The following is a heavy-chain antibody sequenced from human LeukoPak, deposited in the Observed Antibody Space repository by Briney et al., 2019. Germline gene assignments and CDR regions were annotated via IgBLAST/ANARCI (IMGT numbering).Heavy chain of an antibody. V-gene: IGHV3-33*01. J-gene: IGHJ5*02. CDR1: GFTFSSYG. D-gene: IGHD2-2*01. Sequence: GRSLRLSCAASGFTFSSYGMHWVRQAPGKGLEWVAVIWYDGSNKYYADSVKGRFTISRDNSKNTLYLQMNSLRAEDTAVYYCARDRVGYCSSTSCYARLGWFDPWGQGTLVTVSS. CDR3: ARDRVGYCSSTSCYARLGWFDP. CDR2: IWYDGSNK.